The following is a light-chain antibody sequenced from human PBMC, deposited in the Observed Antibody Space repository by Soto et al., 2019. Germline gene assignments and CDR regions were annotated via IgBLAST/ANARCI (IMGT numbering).Light chain of an antibody. V-gene: IGLV4-69*01. CDR2: LNSDGTY. CDR3: QTWGTGIVV. J-gene: IGLJ2*01. CDR1: SGHSSNN. Sequence: QLVLTQSPSASASLGASVKLTCTLSSGHSSNNIAWHQQQPEKGPRYLMNLNSDGTYSKGDGIPDRFSASSSGAERYLTISNLQSEDEADYYCQTWGTGIVVFGGGTKVTVL.